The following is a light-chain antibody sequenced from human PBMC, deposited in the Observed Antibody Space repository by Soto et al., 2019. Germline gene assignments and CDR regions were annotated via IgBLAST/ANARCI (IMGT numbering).Light chain of an antibody. CDR1: SSNIGSNI. CDR2: SDN. CDR3: AAWDGRLTSVI. Sequence: QSVLTQAPSASGTPGQRVTISCSGRSSNIGSNIVNWYQQLPGTAPKLLIYSDNQRPSGVPDRFSGSKSGTSASLAISGLQSGDEADYYWAAWDGRLTSVIFGGGTKVTLL. V-gene: IGLV1-44*01. J-gene: IGLJ2*01.